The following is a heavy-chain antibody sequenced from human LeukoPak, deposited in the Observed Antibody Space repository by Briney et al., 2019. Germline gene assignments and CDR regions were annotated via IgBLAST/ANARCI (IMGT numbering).Heavy chain of an antibody. CDR1: GFTFSSYS. J-gene: IGHJ4*02. CDR3: AKEGGYFDWPFTFDY. D-gene: IGHD3-9*01. CDR2: ISNSSSTM. V-gene: IGHV3-48*01. Sequence: PGGSLRLSCAASGFTFSSYSMNWVRQAPGKGLEWISYISNSSSTMYYADSVKGRFTISRDNAKNSLYLQMNSLRAEDTAVYYCAKEGGYFDWPFTFDYWGQGTLVTVSS.